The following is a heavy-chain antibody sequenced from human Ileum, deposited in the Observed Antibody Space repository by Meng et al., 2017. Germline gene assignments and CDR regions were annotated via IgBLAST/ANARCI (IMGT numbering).Heavy chain of an antibody. Sequence: EVTLLESGGGRVQQGGSLTLSCVGSEFTFNNFTMTWVRQTPGKGLDWVASLSVRGRTPEYADAVKGRFTVSRDNSKNALFLHMTHLRVADTALYSCAKGISVIPTAFDHWGQGTLVTVSS. CDR2: LSVRGRTP. CDR1: EFTFNNFT. V-gene: IGHV3-23*01. CDR3: AKGISVIPTAFDH. J-gene: IGHJ4*02. D-gene: IGHD2/OR15-2a*01.